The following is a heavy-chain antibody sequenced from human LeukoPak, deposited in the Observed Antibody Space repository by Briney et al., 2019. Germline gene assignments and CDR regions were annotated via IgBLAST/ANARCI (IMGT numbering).Heavy chain of an antibody. V-gene: IGHV1-18*01. CDR3: ASGGYSGSYYANQNAFDI. CDR2: ISAYNGNT. CDR1: GGTFSNYA. D-gene: IGHD1-26*01. Sequence: GASVKVSCKASGGTFSNYAIIWVRQAPGQGLEWMGWISAYNGNTNYAQKLQGRVTMTTDTSTSTAYMELRSLRSDDTAVYYCASGGYSGSYYANQNAFDIWGQGTMVTVSS. J-gene: IGHJ3*02.